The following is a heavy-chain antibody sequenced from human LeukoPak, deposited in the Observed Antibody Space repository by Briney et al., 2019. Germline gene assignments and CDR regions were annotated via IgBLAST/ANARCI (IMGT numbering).Heavy chain of an antibody. CDR1: GGSISSYY. V-gene: IGHV4-59*01. CDR3: ARGGTVRNGMDV. D-gene: IGHD1-26*01. Sequence: SETLSLTCTVAGGSISSYYWSWIRQPPGKGLEWIGYIYYSGSTNYNPSLKSRVTISVDTSRNQFSLKLSSVTAADTAVYYCARGGTVRNGMDVWGQGTTVTVSS. J-gene: IGHJ6*02. CDR2: IYYSGST.